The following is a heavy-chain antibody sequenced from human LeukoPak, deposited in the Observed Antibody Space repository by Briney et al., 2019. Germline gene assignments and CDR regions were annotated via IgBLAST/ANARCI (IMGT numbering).Heavy chain of an antibody. CDR2: IYYSGST. J-gene: IGHJ4*02. CDR3: ARLWSATDY. CDR1: GGSISSSSYY. D-gene: IGHD2-21*01. V-gene: IGHV4-39*01. Sequence: PSETLSLTCTVSGGSISSSSYYGGWIRQPPGKGLEWIVSIYYSGSTYYNPSLKSRVTISVDTSKNQFSLKLSSVTAADTGVYYCARLWSATDYWGQGTLVTVPS.